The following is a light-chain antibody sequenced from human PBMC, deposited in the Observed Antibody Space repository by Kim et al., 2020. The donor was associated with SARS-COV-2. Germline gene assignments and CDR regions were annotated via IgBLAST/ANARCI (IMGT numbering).Light chain of an antibody. J-gene: IGKJ5*01. CDR3: QQYGRLIT. CDR1: QSVYSND. Sequence: LSPGDRATLSCRASQSVYSNDLAWYNQKPGQALRLLIYGASSRATGIPDRFSGSGSGTDFTLTISRLEPEDFAVYFCQQYGRLITFGLGTRLEIK. CDR2: GAS. V-gene: IGKV3-20*01.